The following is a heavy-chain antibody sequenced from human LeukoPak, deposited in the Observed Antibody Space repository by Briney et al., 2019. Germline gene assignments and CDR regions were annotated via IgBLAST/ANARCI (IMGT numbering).Heavy chain of an antibody. CDR2: IYYSGGT. V-gene: IGHV4-59*01. Sequence: PSETLSLSCTVSGGSITGYCWNWIRQPPGKGLEWIAHIYYSGGTHYNPSLESRVTISVDTSKNQFSLNLTSVTAADTAVYYCARGGYGSGSQWDHWGQGTLVTVSS. J-gene: IGHJ4*02. CDR3: ARGGYGSGSQWDH. CDR1: GGSITGYC. D-gene: IGHD3-10*01.